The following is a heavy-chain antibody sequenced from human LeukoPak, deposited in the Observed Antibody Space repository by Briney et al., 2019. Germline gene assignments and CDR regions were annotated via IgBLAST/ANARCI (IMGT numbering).Heavy chain of an antibody. Sequence: ASVTVSCKASGYTFTSYDINWVRQAAGQGLEWIGWMNPNSGNTAYAQKFQGRVTMTRNTSISTAYMELSSLRSEDTAVYYCARGRTHRGVPTPKQTRYYYMDVWGKGTTVTVSS. CDR3: ARGRTHRGVPTPKQTRYYYMDV. J-gene: IGHJ6*03. CDR2: MNPNSGNT. D-gene: IGHD3-10*01. CDR1: GYTFTSYD. V-gene: IGHV1-8*01.